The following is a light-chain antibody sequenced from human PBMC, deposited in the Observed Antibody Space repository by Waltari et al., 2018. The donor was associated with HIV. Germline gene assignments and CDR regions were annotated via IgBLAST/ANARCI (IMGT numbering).Light chain of an antibody. V-gene: IGLV1-44*01. CDR2: RNH. J-gene: IGLJ2*01. CDR1: TSNIGSNT. CDR3: ASWDASLHLL. Sequence: QSVLTQPPSASGTPGQAVTISCFGSTSNIGSNTVNWYQHLPGAAPKLFIFRNHQQPSGVPDRYSGSQSGTSSFLTIARLLSGEAATYYGASWDASLHLLFGGGTQLTVV.